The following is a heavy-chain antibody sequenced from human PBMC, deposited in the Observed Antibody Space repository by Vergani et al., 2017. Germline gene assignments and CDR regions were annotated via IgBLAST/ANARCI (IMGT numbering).Heavy chain of an antibody. CDR2: IIPILGTA. CDR3: ASPRETSANCANDAFDI. CDR1: GGTFSSYA. D-gene: IGHD4/OR15-4a*01. Sequence: QVQLVQSGAEVKKPGSSVKVSCKASGGTFSSYAISWVRQAPGQGLEWMGGIIPILGTANYAQKFQGRVTITADESTSTADMELSRLRSEDTAVYYCASPRETSANCANDAFDIWGQGTMVTVSA. V-gene: IGHV1-69*01. J-gene: IGHJ3*02.